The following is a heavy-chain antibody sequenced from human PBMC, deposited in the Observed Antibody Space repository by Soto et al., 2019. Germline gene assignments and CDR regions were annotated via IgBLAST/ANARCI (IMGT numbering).Heavy chain of an antibody. J-gene: IGHJ5*02. CDR1: GGTFSSYA. V-gene: IGHV1-69*12. CDR3: ARDRGPSSGYYPYWFDP. D-gene: IGHD3-22*01. CDR2: IIPIFGTA. Sequence: QVQLVQSGAEVKKPGSSVKVSCKASGGTFSSYAITWERQAPGPGLEWMGGIIPIFGTATYAQEFPGRVTITADESTSTAYMELSSLRSEDTAVYYCARDRGPSSGYYPYWFDPWGQGTLVTVSS.